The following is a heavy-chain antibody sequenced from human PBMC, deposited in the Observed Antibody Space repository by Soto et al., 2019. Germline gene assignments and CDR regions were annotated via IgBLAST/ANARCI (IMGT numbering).Heavy chain of an antibody. D-gene: IGHD2-8*02. Sequence: ASVKVSCKTAGYIFTDHLVHWVRQSPGQGLEWVGWVHPDSGGTNVAQRFQDRVTMTADTSISTAYMELTRLRPDDTAIFYCARRVQGFFTVTGIYFYFGNWGQGPPVTVSS. CDR3: ARRVQGFFTVTGIYFYFGN. CDR2: VHPDSGGT. J-gene: IGHJ4*02. CDR1: GYIFTDHL. V-gene: IGHV1-2*02.